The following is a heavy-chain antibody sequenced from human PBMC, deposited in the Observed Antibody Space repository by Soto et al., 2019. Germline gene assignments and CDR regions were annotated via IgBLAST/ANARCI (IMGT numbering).Heavy chain of an antibody. J-gene: IGHJ3*02. CDR2: ISSSSSTI. D-gene: IGHD2-15*01. CDR3: ASSGYCSGGSCYPPDAFDI. Sequence: VGSHRLSCAASGFTCISYSMNWVRQATGKGLEWVSYISSSSSTIYYADSVKGRFTISRDNAKNSLYLQMNSLRAEDTAVYYCASSGYCSGGSCYPPDAFDIWGQGTMLTVSS. V-gene: IGHV3-48*01. CDR1: GFTCISYS.